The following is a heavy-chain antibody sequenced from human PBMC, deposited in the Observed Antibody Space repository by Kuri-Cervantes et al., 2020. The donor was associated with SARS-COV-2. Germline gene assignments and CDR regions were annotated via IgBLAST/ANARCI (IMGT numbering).Heavy chain of an antibody. V-gene: IGHV4-4*07. D-gene: IGHD3-22*01. J-gene: IGHJ4*02. Sequence: GSLRLSCVVSGDSFSDSYWSWIRQPAGKGLEWIGRIHPSGSTNYNSSLEGRVTMSIDTSKKQFSLNLSAVTAADTAVYYCAKDRYFDGRGGYYELGYWGQGVLVTVSS. CDR1: GDSFSDSY. CDR2: IHPSGST. CDR3: AKDRYFDGRGGYYELGY.